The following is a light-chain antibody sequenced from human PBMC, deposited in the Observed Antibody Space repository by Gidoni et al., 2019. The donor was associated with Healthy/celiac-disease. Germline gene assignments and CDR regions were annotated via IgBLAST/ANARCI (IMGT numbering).Light chain of an antibody. Sequence: DIVMTQSPDSLAVSLGERATINCKSSQSVLYSSNNKHYLAWYQQKPGQPPKLLIYWASTRESGVPDRFSGSGSGTDFTLTISSLQAEDVAVYYCQQYHSTPYTFXQXTKLEIK. CDR2: WAS. J-gene: IGKJ2*01. CDR3: QQYHSTPYT. V-gene: IGKV4-1*01. CDR1: QSVLYSSNNKHY.